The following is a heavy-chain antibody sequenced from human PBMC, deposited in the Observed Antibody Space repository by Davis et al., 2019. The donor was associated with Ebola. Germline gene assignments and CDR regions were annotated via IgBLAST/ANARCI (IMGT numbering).Heavy chain of an antibody. CDR3: EKDTSNIWFDI. D-gene: IGHD1-26*01. CDR1: GFIFRSYV. Sequence: GESLKISCAASGFIFRSYVMSWVRQAPGKGLEWVSTFGTSGDTYSADSVKGRFTISRDNSKNTLYLQMNGLRVDDTAIYYCEKDTSNIWFDIWGQGTMVTVSS. J-gene: IGHJ3*02. CDR2: FGTSGDT. V-gene: IGHV3-23*01.